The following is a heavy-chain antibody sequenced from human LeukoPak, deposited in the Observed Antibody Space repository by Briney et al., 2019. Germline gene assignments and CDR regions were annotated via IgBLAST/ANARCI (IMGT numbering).Heavy chain of an antibody. CDR2: IIPIFGTA. CDR3: ARAGFVTYDSSGYWSYFQH. J-gene: IGHJ1*01. Sequence: SVKVSCKASGGTFSSYAISWVRQAPGQGLEWMGGIIPIFGTANYAQKFQGRVTITTDESTSTAYMELRSLRSEDTAVYYCARAGFVTYDSSGYWSYFQHWGQGTLVTVSS. V-gene: IGHV1-69*05. CDR1: GGTFSSYA. D-gene: IGHD3-22*01.